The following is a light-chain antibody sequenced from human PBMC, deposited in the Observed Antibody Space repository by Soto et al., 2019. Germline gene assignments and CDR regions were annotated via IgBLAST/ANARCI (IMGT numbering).Light chain of an antibody. J-gene: IGKJ1*01. CDR1: QSVSSN. V-gene: IGKV3D-15*01. Sequence: EVVMTQSPATLSVSPGERATLSCRASQSVSSNLAWYQQTPCQAPRLLIFDASTRATGIPARFSGSGSGTDFTLTISSLQSEDFAVYYCQQYDNWLGTFGQGTKVEVK. CDR3: QQYDNWLGT. CDR2: DAS.